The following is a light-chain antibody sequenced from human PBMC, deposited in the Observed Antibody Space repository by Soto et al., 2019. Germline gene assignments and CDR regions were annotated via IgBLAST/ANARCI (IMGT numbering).Light chain of an antibody. CDR3: QQYGTSPWT. J-gene: IGKJ1*01. CDR2: GAS. Sequence: EIVMTQSPATLSVSAGERATLSCRASQSVSSNLAWYQQKPGQAPRLLIYGASTRATGIPARFSGSGSGTDFTLTISRLEPEDFAVFYCQQYGTSPWTFGQGTKV. CDR1: QSVSSN. V-gene: IGKV3-15*01.